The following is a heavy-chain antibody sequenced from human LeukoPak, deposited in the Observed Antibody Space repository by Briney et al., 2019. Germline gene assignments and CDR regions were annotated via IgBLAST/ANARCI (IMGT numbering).Heavy chain of an antibody. D-gene: IGHD6-13*01. CDR1: GYTFTVYY. J-gene: IGHJ4*02. V-gene: IGHV1-2*02. Sequence: ASVKVSCKASGYTFTVYYMHWVRQAPGQGLEWMGWINPNSGGTNYAQKFQGRVTMTRDTSISTAYMELSRLRSDDTAVYYCARPRAPFSSWYAEIDYWGQGTLVTVSS. CDR2: INPNSGGT. CDR3: ARPRAPFSSWYAEIDY.